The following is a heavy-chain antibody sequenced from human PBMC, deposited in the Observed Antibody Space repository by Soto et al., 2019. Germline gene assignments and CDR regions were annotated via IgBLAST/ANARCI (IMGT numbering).Heavy chain of an antibody. CDR3: ARGGNIVVVPAANWFDP. V-gene: IGHV4-39*07. CDR2: IYYSGST. CDR1: GGSISSSSYY. J-gene: IGHJ5*02. D-gene: IGHD2-2*01. Sequence: SETLSLTCTVSGGSISSSSYYWGWIRQPPGKGLEWIGSIYYSGSTYYNPSLKSRVTISVDTSKNQFSLKLSSVTAADTAVYYCARGGNIVVVPAANWFDPWGQGTLVTVSS.